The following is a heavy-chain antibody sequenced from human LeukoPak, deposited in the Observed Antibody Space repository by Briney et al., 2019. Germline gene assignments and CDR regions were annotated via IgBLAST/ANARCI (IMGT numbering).Heavy chain of an antibody. V-gene: IGHV1-18*04. CDR1: GYTFTGYY. CDR2: INPNSGNT. Sequence: GASVTVSCKASGYTFTGYYMHLVRQAPGQGLEWMGWINPNSGNTNYAQKLQGRVTMTTDTSTSTAYMELRSLRSDDTAVYYCARDGRDSTYYYDSSPYFDYWGQGTLVTVSS. CDR3: ARDGRDSTYYYDSSPYFDY. D-gene: IGHD3-22*01. J-gene: IGHJ4*02.